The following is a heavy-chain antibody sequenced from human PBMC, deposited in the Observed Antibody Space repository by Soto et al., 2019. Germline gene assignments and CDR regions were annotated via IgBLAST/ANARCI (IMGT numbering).Heavy chain of an antibody. Sequence: EVQLVESGGGLIQPGGSLRLSCAASGFTFSSNDMNWVRQAPGKGLEWVSLIYSSGSTSYADSVKGRFTISRDNSKNTLHLQMSSLRAEDTAVYYWETRPLLPGAPWGQGTMVTVSS. V-gene: IGHV3-53*01. CDR1: GFTFSSND. CDR2: IYSSGST. CDR3: ETRPLLPGAP. J-gene: IGHJ3*01. D-gene: IGHD2-15*01.